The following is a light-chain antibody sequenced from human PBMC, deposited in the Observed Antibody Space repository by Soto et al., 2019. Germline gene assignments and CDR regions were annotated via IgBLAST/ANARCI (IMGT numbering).Light chain of an antibody. V-gene: IGLV2-14*01. Sequence: QSVLTQPASVAGSPGQSITISCTGTSSGIRDYNYVSWYQQLPGNAPKLIMYEVSNRPSGISNRFSGYKSGNTASLTISGLQAEDEADYDCSSKSPDFFGTGTKVTVL. J-gene: IGLJ1*01. CDR3: SSKSPDF. CDR1: SSGIRDYNY. CDR2: EVS.